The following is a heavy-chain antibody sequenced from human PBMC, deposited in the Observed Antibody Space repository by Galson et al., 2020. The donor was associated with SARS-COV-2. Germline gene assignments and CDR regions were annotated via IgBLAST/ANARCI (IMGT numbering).Heavy chain of an antibody. CDR3: TTDPGDSSSYSFGY. V-gene: IGHV3-15*04. CDR2: IVSKSAGGRA. CDR1: GFPFGNAW. D-gene: IGHD3-22*01. J-gene: IGHJ4*02. Sequence: GGSLRLSCAASGFPFGNAWMSWVRQGPGKGLEWVGRIVSKSAGGRADYDAPAKGRFTITRDDSKTMVYLQMNNLEAEDTGVYYCTTDPGDSSSYSFGYWGQGTVVTVSS.